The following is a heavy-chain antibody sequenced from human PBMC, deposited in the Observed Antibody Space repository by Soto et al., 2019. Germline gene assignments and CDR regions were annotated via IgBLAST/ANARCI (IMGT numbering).Heavy chain of an antibody. Sequence: QVQLVESGGGLVKPGGSLRLSCAASGFTFSDYYMSWVRQAPGKGLEWALFISNSSSYTNYADSVKGQFTISRDNAKNLLCLQMNSLRAEDTAVYYCARVGYDSSGYSPYYYGMHVWGQGTTVTVSS. CDR2: ISNSSSYT. CDR1: GFTFSDYY. CDR3: ARVGYDSSGYSPYYYGMHV. J-gene: IGHJ6*02. D-gene: IGHD3-22*01. V-gene: IGHV3-11*06.